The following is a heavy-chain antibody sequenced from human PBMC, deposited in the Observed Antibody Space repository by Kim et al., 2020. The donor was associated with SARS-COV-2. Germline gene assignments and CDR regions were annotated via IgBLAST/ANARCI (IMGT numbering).Heavy chain of an antibody. CDR2: IRSKANSYAA. CDR3: TRLYYDILTDYGMDV. CDR1: GFNFSGSA. J-gene: IGHJ6*01. Sequence: GGSLRLSCVASGFNFSGSAMHWVRQASGKGLEWVGRIRSKANSYAAAYAASVKGRFTISRDDSKNTAYLQMSGLKTEDTALYYCTRLYYDILTDYGMDV. V-gene: IGHV3-73*01. D-gene: IGHD3-9*01.